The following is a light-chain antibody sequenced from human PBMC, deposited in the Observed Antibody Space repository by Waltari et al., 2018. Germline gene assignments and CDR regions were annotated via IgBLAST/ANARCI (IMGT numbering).Light chain of an antibody. CDR2: TYN. Sequence: QSVLTQPPSVSGIPGQRVTISCSGSSSAIGSNSVNWYQQLPGTAPKFLIDTYNERPSGVPDRFSASKSGTSASLAISGLQSEDEADYYCAGWDASLNGPVFGGGTKLTVL. V-gene: IGLV1-44*01. J-gene: IGLJ3*02. CDR1: SSAIGSNS. CDR3: AGWDASLNGPV.